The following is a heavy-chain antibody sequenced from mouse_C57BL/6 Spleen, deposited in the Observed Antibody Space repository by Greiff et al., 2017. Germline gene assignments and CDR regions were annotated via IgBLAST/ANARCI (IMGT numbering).Heavy chain of an antibody. CDR2: VDPANGNP. J-gene: IGHJ1*03. Sequence: DVKLVESGAELVKPWDSVKLSCTASGFNIKNTYMHWVKQRPEQGLEWIGRVDPANGNPKYAPKFHGKAPITAETSFNTAYLQISSLTSEDTVIYYCAREGATVVGGDWYFDVWGTGTTVTVSS. CDR3: AREGATVVGGDWYFDV. V-gene: IGHV14-3*01. CDR1: GFNIKNTY. D-gene: IGHD1-1*01.